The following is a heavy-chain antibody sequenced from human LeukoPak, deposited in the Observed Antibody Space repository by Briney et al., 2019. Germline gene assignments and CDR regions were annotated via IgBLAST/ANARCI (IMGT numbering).Heavy chain of an antibody. J-gene: IGHJ4*02. CDR1: GYTLTELS. CDR3: ARGAIIVGATSPPYYSDY. CDR2: FDPEDGET. D-gene: IGHD1-26*01. V-gene: IGHV1-24*01. Sequence: ASVKVSCKVSGYTLTELSMHWVRQAPGKGLEWMGGFDPEDGETIYAQKFQGRVTMTEDTSTDTAYMELSSLRSEDTAVYYCARGAIIVGATSPPYYSDYWGQGTLVTVSS.